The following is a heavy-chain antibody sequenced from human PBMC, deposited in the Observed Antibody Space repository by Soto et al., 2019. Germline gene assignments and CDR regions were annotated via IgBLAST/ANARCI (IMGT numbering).Heavy chain of an antibody. CDR3: ARHYDILTGYYTSMDV. V-gene: IGHV4-30-4*01. D-gene: IGHD3-9*01. Sequence: SETLSLTCTLSGGSISSGEYYWTWIRQPPGKGLEWIGYISYSGSTHYSPSLKSRVSITVDTSKNQFSLNLSSVSAADTAVYYCARHYDILTGYYTSMDVWGQGTTVTVSS. J-gene: IGHJ6*02. CDR1: GGSISSGEYY. CDR2: ISYSGST.